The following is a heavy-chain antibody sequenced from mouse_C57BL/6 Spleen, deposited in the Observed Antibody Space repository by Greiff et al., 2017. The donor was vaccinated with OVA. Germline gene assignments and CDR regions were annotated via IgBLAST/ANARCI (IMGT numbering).Heavy chain of an antibody. CDR3: ARDGGRYFDY. D-gene: IGHD3-3*01. CDR2: ISDGGSYT. V-gene: IGHV5-4*01. CDR1: GFTFSSYA. Sequence: EVMLVESGGGLVKPGGSLKLSCAASGFTFSSYAMSWVRQTPEKRLEWVATISDGGSYTYSPDNVKGRFTLSRANAKNNLYLQMSHLKSEDTAMYYCARDGGRYFDYWGQGTTLTVSS. J-gene: IGHJ2*01.